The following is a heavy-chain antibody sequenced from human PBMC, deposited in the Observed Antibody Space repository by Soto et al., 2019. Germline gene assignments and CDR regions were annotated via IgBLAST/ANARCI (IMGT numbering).Heavy chain of an antibody. D-gene: IGHD3-16*01. CDR3: ARGWALGEQVPGAFDY. J-gene: IGHJ4*02. V-gene: IGHV3-72*01. CDR2: IRNKANNYAT. CDR1: GFTFRDYY. Sequence: GGSLRLSCAASGFTFRDYYMDWVRQAPGKGLEWVGRIRNKANNYATEYAASVKDRFTISRNDSKNSPSLQMNSLKTEETAVYYGARGWALGEQVPGAFDYWGQGILVTVSS.